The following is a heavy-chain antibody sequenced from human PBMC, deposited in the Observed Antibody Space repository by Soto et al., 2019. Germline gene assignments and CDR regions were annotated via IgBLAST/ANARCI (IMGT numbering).Heavy chain of an antibody. Sequence: SETLSLTCTVSGGSISSGGYYWSWIRQHPGKGLEWIGYIYYSGSTYYNPSLKSRVTISVDTSKNQFSLKLSSVTAADTAVYYCARDRGYCSSTSCYDDYYYYGMDVWGQGTTVTVSS. CDR1: GGSISSGGYY. D-gene: IGHD2-2*01. CDR2: IYYSGST. J-gene: IGHJ6*02. CDR3: ARDRGYCSSTSCYDDYYYYGMDV. V-gene: IGHV4-31*03.